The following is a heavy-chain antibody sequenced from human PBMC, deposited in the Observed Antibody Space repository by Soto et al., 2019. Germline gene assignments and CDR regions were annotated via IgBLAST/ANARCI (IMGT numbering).Heavy chain of an antibody. D-gene: IGHD6-13*01. CDR1: GVPSSNFA. J-gene: IGHJ5*02. CDR3: VRDYQQLVLGNWLDP. CDR2: IIPLFGTT. V-gene: IGHV1-69*18. Sequence: QVQLVQSGAEVKKPGSSVKVSCKASGVPSSNFALSWVRQAPGQGLEWMGSIIPLFGTTNYAQRFQGRVTLTANESTTTAYMELSSLTYDDTAVYFCVRDYQQLVLGNWLDPWGQGTLVTVSS.